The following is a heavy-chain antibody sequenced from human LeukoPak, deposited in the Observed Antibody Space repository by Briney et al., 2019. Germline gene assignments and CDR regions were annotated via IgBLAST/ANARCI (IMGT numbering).Heavy chain of an antibody. D-gene: IGHD3-10*01. CDR1: GFTLSRYS. J-gene: IGHJ4*02. CDR2: ISSDGGRT. Sequence: GGSLRLSCAASGFTLSRYSMHWIRQAPGKGLEYVSAISSDGGRTYYANSVKGRFTISRDNSKNTLYLQMGSLRGEDMAVYYCARVGGDYFDCWGQGTLVTVSS. CDR3: ARVGGDYFDC. V-gene: IGHV3-64*01.